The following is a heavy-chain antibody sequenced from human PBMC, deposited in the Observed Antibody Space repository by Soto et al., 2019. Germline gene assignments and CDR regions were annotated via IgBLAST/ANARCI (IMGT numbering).Heavy chain of an antibody. Sequence: EVQLVESGGGLVQPGGSLRLSCAASGFTFSSHWMHWVRQAPGKGLVWVSRINSDGSGTMYADSVKGRFTISRDNAKNTLYLQMNSLRAEDTAVYYCARDHNCYETDYWGEGTLVTVSS. CDR1: GFTFSSHW. V-gene: IGHV3-74*03. J-gene: IGHJ4*02. D-gene: IGHD2-21*01. CDR3: ARDHNCYETDY. CDR2: INSDGSGT.